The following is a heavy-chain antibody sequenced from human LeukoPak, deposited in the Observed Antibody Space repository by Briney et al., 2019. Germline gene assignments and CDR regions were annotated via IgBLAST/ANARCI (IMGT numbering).Heavy chain of an antibody. Sequence: GGSLRLSCEASAFIFSGHWLNWVRQTPGKGLEWVASIKEDGSERQYVDSVKGRFSISRDNAQNSMYLQMNSLRVEDTAVYYCTSWGDTTAEYFQRWGQGTLVTVSS. V-gene: IGHV3-7*01. J-gene: IGHJ1*01. CDR3: TSWGDTTAEYFQR. CDR1: AFIFSGHW. CDR2: IKEDGSER. D-gene: IGHD2-21*02.